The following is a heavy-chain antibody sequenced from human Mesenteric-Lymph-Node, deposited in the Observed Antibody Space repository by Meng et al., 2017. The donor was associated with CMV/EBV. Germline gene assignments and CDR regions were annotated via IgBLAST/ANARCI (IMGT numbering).Heavy chain of an antibody. J-gene: IGHJ4*02. Sequence: GESLKISCAASGFTLSSYNMNWVRQAPGKGLEWVSSISSSSSYISYADSVKGRFTISKDNAKNSLYLQMDSLRAEDTAVYYCATDHPLLADYWGQGTLVAVSS. V-gene: IGHV3-21*01. CDR1: GFTLSSYN. CDR2: ISSSSSYI. D-gene: IGHD2-15*01. CDR3: ATDHPLLADY.